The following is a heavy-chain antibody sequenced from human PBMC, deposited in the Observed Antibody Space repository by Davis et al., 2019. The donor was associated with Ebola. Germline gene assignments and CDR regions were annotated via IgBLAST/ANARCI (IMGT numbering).Heavy chain of an antibody. CDR2: ISYDGSNK. J-gene: IGHJ6*02. D-gene: IGHD5-12*01. CDR1: GFTFSSYG. V-gene: IGHV3-30*18. Sequence: PGGSLRLSCAASGFTFSSYGMHWVRQAPGKGLEWVAVISYDGSNKYYADSVKGRFTISRDNSKNTLYLQMNSLRAEDTAVYYCAKDVMATTRYYYYGMDVWGQGTTVTVSS. CDR3: AKDVMATTRYYYYGMDV.